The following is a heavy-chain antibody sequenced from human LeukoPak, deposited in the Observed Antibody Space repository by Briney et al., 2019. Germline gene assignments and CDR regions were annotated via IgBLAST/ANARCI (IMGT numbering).Heavy chain of an antibody. J-gene: IGHJ4*02. CDR1: GFTFSSSE. V-gene: IGHV3-48*03. Sequence: PGGSLRLSCAASGFTFSSSEMNWVRQAPGKGLEWVSYISDSGHTIYYTDSVKGRFTISRDNAKNSLYLQMNRLRAEDTAVYFCARGPIFNRGNYYFDYWGQGILVTDSS. D-gene: IGHD3-3*02. CDR3: ARGPIFNRGNYYFDY. CDR2: ISDSGHTI.